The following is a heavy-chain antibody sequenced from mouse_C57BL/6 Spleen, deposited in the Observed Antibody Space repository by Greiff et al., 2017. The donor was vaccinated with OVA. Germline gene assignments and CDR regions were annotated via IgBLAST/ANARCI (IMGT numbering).Heavy chain of an antibody. CDR1: GFTFSSYG. J-gene: IGHJ2*01. CDR3: ARHNYGSYYFDY. CDR2: ISSGGSYT. D-gene: IGHD1-1*01. V-gene: IGHV5-6*01. Sequence: EVQLVESGGDLVKPGGSLKLSCAASGFTFSSYGMSWVRQTPDKRLEWVATISSGGSYTSYPDSVKGRFTISRDNAKNTLYLHMSSLKSEDTAMDYCARHNYGSYYFDYWGQGTTLTVSS.